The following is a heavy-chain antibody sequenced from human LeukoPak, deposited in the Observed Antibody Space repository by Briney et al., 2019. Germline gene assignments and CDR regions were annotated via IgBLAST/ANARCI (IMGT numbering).Heavy chain of an antibody. Sequence: PGGSLRLSCAASGFSFSDHYMSWIRQAPGKGLEWVSYMSSSDNPIYYADSVKGRFTISRDNAKNSLCLQMNNLRAEDTAVYYCARDRVGSSTSCYDYWGQGTLVTVSS. CDR2: MSSSDNPI. V-gene: IGHV3-11*01. CDR3: ARDRVGSSTSCYDY. CDR1: GFSFSDHY. J-gene: IGHJ4*02. D-gene: IGHD2-2*01.